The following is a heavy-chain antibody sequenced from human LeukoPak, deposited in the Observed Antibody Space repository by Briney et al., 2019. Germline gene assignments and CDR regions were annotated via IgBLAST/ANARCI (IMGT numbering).Heavy chain of an antibody. CDR3: AKDGHYYDSSGYYRRDTYYYYGMDV. CDR2: ISGSGGST. D-gene: IGHD3-22*01. J-gene: IGHJ6*02. CDR1: GFTFSSYA. V-gene: IGHV3-23*01. Sequence: GGSLKLSCTASGFTFSSYAMSWVRQAPGKGLEWVSAISGSGGSTYYADSVKGRFTISRDNSKNTLHLQMNSLRVEDTAVYYCAKDGHYYDSSGYYRRDTYYYYGMDVWGQGTTVTVSS.